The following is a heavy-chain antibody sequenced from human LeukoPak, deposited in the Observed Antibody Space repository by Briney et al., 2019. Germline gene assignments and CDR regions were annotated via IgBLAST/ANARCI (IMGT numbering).Heavy chain of an antibody. CDR3: ARVVSDHYYDSSGYLGTLDY. V-gene: IGHV1-18*01. CDR1: GYTFTNYG. D-gene: IGHD3-22*01. Sequence: EASVKVSCKASGYTFTNYGISWVRQAPGQGLEWMGWINTYNGNTNYAQKFQGRVTMTTDTSTSTAYMELRSLRSDDTAVYYCARVVSDHYYDSSGYLGTLDYWGQGTLVTVSS. J-gene: IGHJ4*02. CDR2: INTYNGNT.